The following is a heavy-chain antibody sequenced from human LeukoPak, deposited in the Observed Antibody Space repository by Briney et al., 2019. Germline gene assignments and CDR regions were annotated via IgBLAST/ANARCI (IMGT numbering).Heavy chain of an antibody. V-gene: IGHV3-23*01. Sequence: PGGSLRLSCAASGFAFSRYAMSWVRQAPGKGLEWVSSISGSPGSTYYADSVKGRFAMSRDNSKNTLYLQMSSLRAEDTAVYYCAKVLSLRDSDWVLYNDYWGQGTLVTVSS. J-gene: IGHJ4*02. CDR1: GFAFSRYA. CDR2: ISGSPGST. CDR3: AKVLSLRDSDWVLYNDY. D-gene: IGHD3-9*01.